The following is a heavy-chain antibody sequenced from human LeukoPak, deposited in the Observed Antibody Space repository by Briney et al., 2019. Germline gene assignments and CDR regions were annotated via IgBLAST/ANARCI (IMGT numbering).Heavy chain of an antibody. V-gene: IGHV4-59*12. D-gene: IGHD6-13*01. J-gene: IGHJ6*03. CDR1: GGSISSYY. Sequence: PSETLSLTCTVSGGSISSYYWSWIRQPPGKGLEWIGYIYYSGSTNYNPSLKSRVTISVDTSKNQFPLKLSSVTAADTAVYYCARGHSSSWPYYYYYMDVWGKGTTVTVSS. CDR3: ARGHSSSWPYYYYYMDV. CDR2: IYYSGST.